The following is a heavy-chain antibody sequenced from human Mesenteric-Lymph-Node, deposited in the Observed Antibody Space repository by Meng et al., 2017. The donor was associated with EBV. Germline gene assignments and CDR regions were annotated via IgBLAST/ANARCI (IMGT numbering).Heavy chain of an antibody. Sequence: WWCWSRTPPGEWLECIGEIYQSGRTSYNPSLESRVSLSVEKSKNNFSLNLSPVTAADTAVYYCARVTVTVGYYFDYWGQGSLVTVSS. CDR3: ARVTVTVGYYFDY. D-gene: IGHD4-17*01. CDR2: IYQSGRT. CDR1: W. J-gene: IGHJ4*02. V-gene: IGHV4-4*02.